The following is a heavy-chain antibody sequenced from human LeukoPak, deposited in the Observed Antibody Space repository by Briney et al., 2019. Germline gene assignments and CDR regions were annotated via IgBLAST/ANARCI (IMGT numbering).Heavy chain of an antibody. J-gene: IGHJ4*02. Sequence: ASVKVSCKASGYTFTGYYMHWVRQAPGQGLEWMGRINPNSGGTNYAQKFQGRVTMTRDTSISTAYMELSSLRSEDTAVYYCARDQFIAYDFWSGYYTNWGQGTLVTVSS. CDR1: GYTFTGYY. CDR3: ARDQFIAYDFWSGYYTN. CDR2: INPNSGGT. D-gene: IGHD3-3*01. V-gene: IGHV1-2*06.